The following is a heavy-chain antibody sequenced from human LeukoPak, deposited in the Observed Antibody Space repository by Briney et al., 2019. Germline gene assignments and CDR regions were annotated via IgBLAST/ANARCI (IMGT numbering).Heavy chain of an antibody. J-gene: IGHJ4*02. V-gene: IGHV4-59*01. CDR1: GGSISSYY. CDR3: ARGGQAAQSSSWYFYFDY. Sequence: SETLSLTCTVSGGSISSYYWGWIRQPPGKGLEWIGYIYYTGSTNYNPSLKSRVTISVDTSKNQFSLKMSSVTSADTAVYYCARGGQAAQSSSWYFYFDYWGQGTLVTVSS. CDR2: IYYTGST. D-gene: IGHD6-13*01.